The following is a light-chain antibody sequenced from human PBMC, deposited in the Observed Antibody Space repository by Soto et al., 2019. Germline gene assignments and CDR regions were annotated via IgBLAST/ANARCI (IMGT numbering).Light chain of an antibody. J-gene: IGLJ1*01. Sequence: QSVLTQPASVSGSPGQSITISCTGGSSDIGGYNYVSWFQQHPGKAPKLMIYEVTNRPSGVSNRFSGSKSGSTASLTISGRQAEDEADYYCRSYTSSNTLVFGTGTKVTVL. V-gene: IGLV2-14*01. CDR3: RSYTSSNTLV. CDR2: EVT. CDR1: SSDIGGYNY.